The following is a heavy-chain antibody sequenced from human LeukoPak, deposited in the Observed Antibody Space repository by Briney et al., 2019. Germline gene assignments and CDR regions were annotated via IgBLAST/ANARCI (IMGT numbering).Heavy chain of an antibody. V-gene: IGHV4-39*07. Sequence: SETLSLTCTVSGGSISSSSYYWGWIRQPPGKGLEWIGSIYYSGSTYYNPSLKSRVTISVDTSKNQFSLKLSSVTAADTAVYYCAREWGGGGVYDSSGYYYFDYWGQGTLVTVSS. CDR3: AREWGGGGVYDSSGYYYFDY. CDR2: IYYSGST. J-gene: IGHJ4*02. D-gene: IGHD3-22*01. CDR1: GGSISSSSYY.